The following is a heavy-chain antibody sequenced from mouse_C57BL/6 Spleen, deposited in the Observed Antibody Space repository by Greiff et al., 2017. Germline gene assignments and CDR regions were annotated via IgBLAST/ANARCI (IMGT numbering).Heavy chain of an antibody. V-gene: IGHV1-69*01. CDR3: ARGATVVATGFDY. D-gene: IGHD1-1*01. Sequence: QVQLQQPGAELVMPGASVKLSCKASGYTFTSYWMHWVKQRPGQGLEWMGEIDPSDSYTNYNQKFKGKSTLTVDKSSSTAYMQLSSLTSEDSAVYYCARGATVVATGFDYWGQGTTLTVSS. CDR1: GYTFTSYW. J-gene: IGHJ2*01. CDR2: IDPSDSYT.